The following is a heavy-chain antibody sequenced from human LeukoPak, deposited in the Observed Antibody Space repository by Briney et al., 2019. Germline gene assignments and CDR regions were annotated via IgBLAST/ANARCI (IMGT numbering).Heavy chain of an antibody. CDR2: INHSGST. D-gene: IGHD2-15*01. V-gene: IGHV4-34*01. CDR1: GGSFSGYY. J-gene: IGHJ5*02. CDR3: ARVAPDCSGSSCYGGTPNWFDP. Sequence: SETLSLTCAVYGGSFSGYYRSWIRQPPGKGLEWIGEINHSGSTNYNPSPKSRVTISVDTSKNQFSLKLSSVTAADTAVYYCARVAPDCSGSSCYGGTPNWFDPWGQGTLVTVSS.